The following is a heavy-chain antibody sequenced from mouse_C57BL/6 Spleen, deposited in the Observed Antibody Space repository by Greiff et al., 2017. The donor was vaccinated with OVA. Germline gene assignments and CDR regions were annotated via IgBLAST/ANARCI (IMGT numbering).Heavy chain of an antibody. J-gene: IGHJ2*01. CDR2: IYPGSGST. CDR3: ARNGYDVYYFDD. CDR1: GYTFTSSW. D-gene: IGHD2-2*01. Sequence: QVQLQQPGAELVKPGASVKMSCKASGYTFTSSWITWVKQRPGQGLEWIGDIYPGSGSTNYNEKFTSKATLTVDTSSSTAYMQLSSLTSEDSAVYDCARNGYDVYYFDDWGQGTTLTVSS. V-gene: IGHV1-55*01.